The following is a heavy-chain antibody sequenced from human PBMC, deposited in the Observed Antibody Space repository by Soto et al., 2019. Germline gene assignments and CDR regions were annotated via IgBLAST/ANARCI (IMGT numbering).Heavy chain of an antibody. CDR1: GFTFTNYA. J-gene: IGHJ5*02. CDR2: ISAGGVST. CDR3: AKMYRGYSGYIQS. D-gene: IGHD5-12*01. Sequence: GGSLRLSCATPGFTFTNYAMTWVRQGPGKGLEWVSSISAGGVSTYFADSVKGRFTISRDNSKNTLFLHMNSLRAEDTAVYYCAKMYRGYSGYIQSWGQGTLVTVSS. V-gene: IGHV3-23*01.